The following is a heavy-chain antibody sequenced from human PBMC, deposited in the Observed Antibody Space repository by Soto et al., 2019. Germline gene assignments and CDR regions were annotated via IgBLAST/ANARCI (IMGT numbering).Heavy chain of an antibody. Sequence: ASVKVSCKASGYTFTGYYMHWVRQAPGQGLEWMGWINPNSGGTNYAQKFQGRVTMTRDTSISTAYMELSRLRSDDTAVYYCARSDVVLMVYVISGLVYWGQGTLVTVSS. J-gene: IGHJ4*02. CDR1: GYTFTGYY. CDR3: ARSDVVLMVYVISGLVY. D-gene: IGHD2-8*01. V-gene: IGHV1-2*02. CDR2: INPNSGGT.